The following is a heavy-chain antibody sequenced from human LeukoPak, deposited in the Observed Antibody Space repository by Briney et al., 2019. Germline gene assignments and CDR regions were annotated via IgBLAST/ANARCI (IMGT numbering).Heavy chain of an antibody. Sequence: PGGSLRLSCAASGFTFSSYWMSWVRQAPGKGLEWVANIKQDGSEKYYVDSVKGRFTISRDNAKNSLYLQMNSLRAEDTAVYYCARDSTGSGFGELWLHRYYYYYGMDVWGQGTTVTVSS. J-gene: IGHJ6*02. CDR1: GFTFSSYW. CDR2: IKQDGSEK. CDR3: ARDSTGSGFGELWLHRYYYYYGMDV. D-gene: IGHD3-10*01. V-gene: IGHV3-7*01.